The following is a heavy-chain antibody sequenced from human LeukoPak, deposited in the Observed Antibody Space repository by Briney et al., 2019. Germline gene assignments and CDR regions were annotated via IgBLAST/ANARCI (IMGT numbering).Heavy chain of an antibody. Sequence: SETLSLTCTVSGGSISSYYWSWIRQPAGKGLEWIGYIYYSGSTNYNPSLKSRVTISVDTSKNQFSLKLSSVTAADTAVYYCARGRERFLEWSPFDYWGQGTLVTVSS. D-gene: IGHD3-3*01. CDR3: ARGRERFLEWSPFDY. J-gene: IGHJ4*02. V-gene: IGHV4-59*01. CDR2: IYYSGST. CDR1: GGSISSYY.